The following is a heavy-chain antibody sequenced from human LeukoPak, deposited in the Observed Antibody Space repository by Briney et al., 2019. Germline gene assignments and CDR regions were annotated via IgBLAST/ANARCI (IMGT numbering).Heavy chain of an antibody. CDR2: ISSNGGST. J-gene: IGHJ4*02. CDR3: ARGAAAGTYYFDY. Sequence: PGGSLRLSCAAFGFTFSSYAMHWVRQAPGKGLEYVSAISSNGGSTYYANSVKGRFTISRDNSKNTLYLQMGSLRAEDMAVYYCARGAAAGTYYFDYWGQGTLVTVSS. CDR1: GFTFSSYA. D-gene: IGHD6-13*01. V-gene: IGHV3-64*01.